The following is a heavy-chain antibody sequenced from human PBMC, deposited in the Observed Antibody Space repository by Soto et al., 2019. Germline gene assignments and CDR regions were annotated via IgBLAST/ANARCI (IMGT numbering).Heavy chain of an antibody. CDR2: IKSKTDGGTT. J-gene: IGHJ6*02. CDR1: GFTFSNAW. V-gene: IGHV3-15*01. D-gene: IGHD2-2*01. Sequence: PGGSLRLSCAASGFTFSNAWISWIRQAPWKGLEWVGRIKSKTDGGTTDYAAPVKGRFTISRDDSKNTLYLQMNSLKTEDTAVYYCTTFLEYQLLAPPYYYYGMDVWGQGTTVTVCS. CDR3: TTFLEYQLLAPPYYYYGMDV.